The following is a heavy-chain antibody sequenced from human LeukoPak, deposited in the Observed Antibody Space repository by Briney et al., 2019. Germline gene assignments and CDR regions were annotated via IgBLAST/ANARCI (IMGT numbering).Heavy chain of an antibody. CDR2: IYHSRST. Sequence: SETLSLTCAVSGYSISSGYYWGWIRQPPGKGLEWIGSIYHSRSTYYNPSLKSRVTISVDTSKNQLSLKLSSVTAADTAVYYCARTRTTTRYNWFDPWGQGTLVTVSS. CDR1: GYSISSGYY. V-gene: IGHV4-38-2*01. J-gene: IGHJ5*02. D-gene: IGHD1-26*01. CDR3: ARTRTTTRYNWFDP.